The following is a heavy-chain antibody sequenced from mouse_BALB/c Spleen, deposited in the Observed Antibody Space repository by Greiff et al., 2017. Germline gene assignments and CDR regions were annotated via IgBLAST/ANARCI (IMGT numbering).Heavy chain of an antibody. Sequence: DVKLQESGPGLVKPSQSLSLTCTVTGYSITSDYAWNWIRQFPGNKLEWMGYISYSGSTSYNPSLKSRISITRDTSKNQFFLQLNSVTTEDTATYYCARSYYRQFAYWGQGTLVTVSA. V-gene: IGHV3-2*02. J-gene: IGHJ3*01. CDR3: ARSYYRQFAY. CDR2: ISYSGST. CDR1: GYSITSDYA. D-gene: IGHD2-12*01.